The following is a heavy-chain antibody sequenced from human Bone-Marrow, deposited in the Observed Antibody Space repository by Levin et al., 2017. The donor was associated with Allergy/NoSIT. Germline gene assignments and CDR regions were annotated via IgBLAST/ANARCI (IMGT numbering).Heavy chain of an antibody. CDR3: ARHLFSWMSGGYYGSGTYFDY. CDR2: IYYRGST. V-gene: IGHV4-39*01. D-gene: IGHD3-10*01. J-gene: IGHJ4*02. CDR1: GGSISSSSYL. Sequence: KASETLSLTCTVSGGSISSSSYLWGWIRQPPGKGLEWIGSIYYRGSTYYNPSLKSRITMSVDTSKNQFSLRLSSVPAADTAIYYCARHLFSWMSGGYYGSGTYFDYWGQGTLVTVSS.